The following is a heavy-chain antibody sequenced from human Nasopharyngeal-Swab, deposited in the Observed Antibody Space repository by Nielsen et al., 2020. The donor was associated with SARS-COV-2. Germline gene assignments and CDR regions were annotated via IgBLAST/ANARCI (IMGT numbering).Heavy chain of an antibody. J-gene: IGHJ3*02. D-gene: IGHD2-2*01. CDR2: ISYDGSNK. CDR3: AREGDIVVVQDAFDI. V-gene: IGHV3-30*03. Sequence: GESLKISCAASGFTFSSYGMHWVRQAPGKGLEWVEVISYDGSNKYYADSVKGRFTISRENSKNTLYLQMNSLRAEDTAVYYCAREGDIVVVQDAFDIWGQGTMVTVSS. CDR1: GFTFSSYG.